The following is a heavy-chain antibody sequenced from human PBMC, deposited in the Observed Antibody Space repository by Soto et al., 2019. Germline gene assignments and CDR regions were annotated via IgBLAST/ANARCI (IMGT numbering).Heavy chain of an antibody. CDR2: INSNSGSI. V-gene: IGHV3-9*01. Sequence: EVQLVESGGGLVQPGRSLRLSCATSGFTFDDYAMHWVRQAPGKGLEGVSGINSNSGSIGYADSVKGRFTISRDSAKNSLYLQMNTLRADDTALYYCAKDRGSTNYYGAGDWGQGTLVTVSS. CDR1: GFTFDDYA. J-gene: IGHJ4*02. CDR3: AKDRGSTNYYGAGD. D-gene: IGHD3-10*01.